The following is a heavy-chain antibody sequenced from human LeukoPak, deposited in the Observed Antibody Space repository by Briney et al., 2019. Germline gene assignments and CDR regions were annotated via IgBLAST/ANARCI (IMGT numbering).Heavy chain of an antibody. CDR3: ARGSFSYGPGGD. V-gene: IGHV5-51*01. CDR2: IYPGDSDT. CDR1: GYIFTRDW. J-gene: IGHJ4*02. D-gene: IGHD3-16*01. Sequence: GESLKISCQRSGYIFTRDWIAWVRQQTGKGLEWMGIIYPGDSDTRYSPSFQGHVTISADKSISTAYLQWSSLKASDTAMYFCARGSFSYGPGGDWGQGTLVTVSS.